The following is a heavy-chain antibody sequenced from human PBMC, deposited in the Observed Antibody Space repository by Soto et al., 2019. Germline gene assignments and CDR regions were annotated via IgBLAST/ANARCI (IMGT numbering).Heavy chain of an antibody. CDR3: ASRVTHSFSDY. V-gene: IGHV1-69*02. CDR2: IIPILGIA. CDR1: GGTFSSYT. J-gene: IGHJ4*02. D-gene: IGHD2-15*01. Sequence: QVQLVQSGAEVKKPGSSVKVSCKASGGTFSSYTISWVRQAPGQGLEWMGRIIPILGIANYAQKFQGRVTITADKSTSTAYMELSSLRSEDTAVYYCASRVTHSFSDYWGQGTLVTVSS.